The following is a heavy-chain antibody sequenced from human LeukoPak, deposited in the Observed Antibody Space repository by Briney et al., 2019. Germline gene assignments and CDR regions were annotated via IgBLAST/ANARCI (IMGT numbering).Heavy chain of an antibody. V-gene: IGHV4-39*07. Sequence: SETLSLTCTVSGGSISSSSYYWGWIRQPPGKGLEWIGSIYYSGSTYYNPSLKSRVTISVDTSKNQFSLKLSSVTAADTAVYYCARGYYYDSSGYFFDYWGQGTLVTVSS. J-gene: IGHJ4*02. CDR3: ARGYYYDSSGYFFDY. CDR2: IYYSGST. CDR1: GGSISSSSYY. D-gene: IGHD3-22*01.